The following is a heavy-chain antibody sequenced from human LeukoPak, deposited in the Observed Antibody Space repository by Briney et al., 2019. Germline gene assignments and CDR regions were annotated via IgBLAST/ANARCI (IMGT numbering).Heavy chain of an antibody. Sequence: ASVKVSCKASGYTFAGYYMHWVRQAPGQGLEWMGWINPNSGGTNYAQKFQGRVTMTRDTSISTAYMELSRLRSDDTAVYYCAREGKRFGESNWFDPWGQGTLVTVSS. V-gene: IGHV1-2*02. CDR1: GYTFAGYY. J-gene: IGHJ5*02. D-gene: IGHD3-10*01. CDR3: AREGKRFGESNWFDP. CDR2: INPNSGGT.